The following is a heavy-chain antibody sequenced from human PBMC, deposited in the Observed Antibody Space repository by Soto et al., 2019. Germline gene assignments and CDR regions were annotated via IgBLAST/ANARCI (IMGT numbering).Heavy chain of an antibody. V-gene: IGHV3-74*01. J-gene: IGHJ4*02. D-gene: IGHD1-1*01. CDR2: INDYGTTI. CDR1: GFNLGSYW. Sequence: GGSLRLSCAASGFNLGSYWMHWVRQAPGKGLVWVSRINDYGTTINYAESVEGRFTISRDDAKSEVYLQMNNLRAEDTAVYYCARGGLEHFDYWGQGALVTVSS. CDR3: ARGGLEHFDY.